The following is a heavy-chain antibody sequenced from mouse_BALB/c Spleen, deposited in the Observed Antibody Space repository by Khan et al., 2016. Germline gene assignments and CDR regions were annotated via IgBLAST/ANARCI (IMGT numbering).Heavy chain of an antibody. CDR3: ARMARK. V-gene: IGHV14-3*02. J-gene: IGHJ2*01. CDR1: GLNINDTY. Sequence: VQLKQSVAELVKSGATVKLSCTASGLNINDTYMHLLQQWPEQGLELLGRLAPPNCNTKSYTKFPGKATIHADTSSNTAYLQLSSLTCEDTAVYYFARMARKWGQGTTLTFSA. CDR2: LAPPNCNT.